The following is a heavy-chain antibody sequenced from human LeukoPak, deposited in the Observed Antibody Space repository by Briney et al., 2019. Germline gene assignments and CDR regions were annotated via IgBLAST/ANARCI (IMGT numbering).Heavy chain of an antibody. CDR1: GYSISSGYY. D-gene: IGHD6-13*01. V-gene: IGHV4-38-2*02. Sequence: SETLSLTCTVSGYSISSGYYWGWIRQPPGKGLEWIGSIYHSGSTYYNPSLRSRVTISVDTSKNHFSLKLSSVTAADTAVYYCASQAGTGSDYWGQGTLVTVSS. CDR2: IYHSGST. J-gene: IGHJ4*02. CDR3: ASQAGTGSDY.